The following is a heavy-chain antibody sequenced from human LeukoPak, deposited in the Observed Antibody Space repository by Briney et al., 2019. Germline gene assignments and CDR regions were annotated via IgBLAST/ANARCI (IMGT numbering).Heavy chain of an antibody. D-gene: IGHD5-18*01. V-gene: IGHV4-59*01. CDR3: ARYSYGSDAFDI. CDR1: GGSISSYY. J-gene: IGHJ3*02. Sequence: SETLSLTCTVSGGSISSYYWSWIRQPPGKGLEWIGYIYYSGSTNYNPSLKSRVTISVDTSKNQFSLKLSSVTAADTAVYYCARYSYGSDAFDIWGQGTMVTVFS. CDR2: IYYSGST.